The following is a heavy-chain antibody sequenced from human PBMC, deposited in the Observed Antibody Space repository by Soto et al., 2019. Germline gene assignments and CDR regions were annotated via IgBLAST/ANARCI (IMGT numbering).Heavy chain of an antibody. D-gene: IGHD3-16*01. J-gene: IGHJ6*02. CDR1: GFTFSSYG. Sequence: QVQLVESGGGVVQPGRSLRLSCAASGFTFSSYGMHWVRQAPGKGLEWVAVISYDGSNKYYADSVKGRFTISRDNSKNTLYLQMNSLGAEDTAVYYCANDLITFGGISMDVWGQGTTVTVSS. CDR2: ISYDGSNK. V-gene: IGHV3-30*18. CDR3: ANDLITFGGISMDV.